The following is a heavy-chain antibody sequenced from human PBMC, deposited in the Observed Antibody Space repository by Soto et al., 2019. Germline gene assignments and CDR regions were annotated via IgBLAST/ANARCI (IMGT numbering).Heavy chain of an antibody. D-gene: IGHD3-22*01. Sequence: APVKVSCKAAGYTFTSYGISWVRQAPGQGLEWMGWISAYNGNTNYAQKLQGRVTMTTDTSTSTAYMELRSLRSDDTAVYYCARFSQTYYYDSSGYYYFDYWGQGTLVTVS. CDR1: GYTFTSYG. J-gene: IGHJ4*02. CDR2: ISAYNGNT. CDR3: ARFSQTYYYDSSGYYYFDY. V-gene: IGHV1-18*01.